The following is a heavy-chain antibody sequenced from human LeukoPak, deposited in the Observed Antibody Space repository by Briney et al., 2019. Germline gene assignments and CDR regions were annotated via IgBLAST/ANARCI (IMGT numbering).Heavy chain of an antibody. V-gene: IGHV1-8*01. J-gene: IGHJ5*02. CDR2: MNPNSGNT. CDR1: GYTFTSYD. Sequence: SVKVSCKASGYTFTSYDINWVRQATGQGLEWMGWMNPNSGNTGYAQKFQGRVTMTRNTSISTAYMELSSLRSEDTAVYYCAREVVPAAIKYSWFDPWGQGTLVTVSS. CDR3: AREVVPAAIKYSWFDP. D-gene: IGHD2-2*01.